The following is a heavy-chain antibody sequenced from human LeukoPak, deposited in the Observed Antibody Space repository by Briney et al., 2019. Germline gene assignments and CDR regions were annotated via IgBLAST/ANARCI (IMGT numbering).Heavy chain of an antibody. D-gene: IGHD2-21*01. CDR3: ARDYGPYPGCSWFDP. V-gene: IGHV1-2*06. Sequence: ASVKVSCKASGYTFTGYYIHWVRQAPGQGLEWMGRINCNGGGTSYAQKFQGRVTMTRDTTISTAYMELDRLTSDDTAVYYCARDYGPYPGCSWFDPWGQGTLVTVSS. J-gene: IGHJ5*02. CDR1: GYTFTGYY. CDR2: INCNGGGT.